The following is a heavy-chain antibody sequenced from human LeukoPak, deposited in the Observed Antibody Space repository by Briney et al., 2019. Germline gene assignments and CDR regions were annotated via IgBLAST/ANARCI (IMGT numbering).Heavy chain of an antibody. D-gene: IGHD3-22*01. CDR1: GFTVSSNY. J-gene: IGHJ3*02. V-gene: IGHV3-53*01. CDR2: IYSGGST. CDR3: ARSYYYDSSDDAFDI. Sequence: GGSLRLSCAASGFTVSSNYMTWVRQAPGKGLEWVSVIYSGGSTYYADSVKGRFTISRDNSKNTLYLQMNSLRDEDTAVYYCARSYYYDSSDDAFDIWGQGTMVTVSS.